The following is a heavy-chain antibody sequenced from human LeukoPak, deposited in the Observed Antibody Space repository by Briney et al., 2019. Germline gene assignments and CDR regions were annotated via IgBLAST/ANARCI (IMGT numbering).Heavy chain of an antibody. CDR1: GFTFGTYA. CDR3: AKLRSPEYYYDSSGWEFDY. D-gene: IGHD3-22*01. V-gene: IGHV3-23*01. Sequence: PGGSLRLSCAASGFTFGTYAMHWVRQAPGKGLEWVSAISGSGGSTYYADSVKGRFTISRDNSKNTLYLQMNSLRAEDTAVYYCAKLRSPEYYYDSSGWEFDYWGQGTLVTVSS. CDR2: ISGSGGST. J-gene: IGHJ4*02.